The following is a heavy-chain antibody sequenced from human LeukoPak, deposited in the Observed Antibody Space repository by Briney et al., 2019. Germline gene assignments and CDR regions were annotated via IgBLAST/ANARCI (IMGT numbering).Heavy chain of an antibody. J-gene: IGHJ4*02. CDR3: VRSLDY. Sequence: GGSLRLSCAASGFIFSQYSMNWVRQAPGKGLEWVSVIAGSDGFTQYADSVKGRFTISRDNSKNTVYLQMNRLRVEDTALYYCVRSLDYWGQGTLVTVSS. V-gene: IGHV3-23*01. CDR1: GFIFSQYS. CDR2: IAGSDGFT.